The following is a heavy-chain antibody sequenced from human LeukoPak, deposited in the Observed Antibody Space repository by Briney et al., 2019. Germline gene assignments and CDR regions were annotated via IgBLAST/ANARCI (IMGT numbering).Heavy chain of an antibody. Sequence: GASVKVSCKASGYTFTSYYMHWVRQAPGQGLEWMGIINPSGGSTSYAQKFQGRITMTRNTSISTAYLELNSLRSEDTAVYYCATEIAGITTAGTTDYWGRGALVTVSS. CDR3: ATEIAGITTAGTTDY. CDR2: INPSGGST. J-gene: IGHJ4*02. CDR1: GYTFTSYY. D-gene: IGHD6-13*01. V-gene: IGHV1-46*01.